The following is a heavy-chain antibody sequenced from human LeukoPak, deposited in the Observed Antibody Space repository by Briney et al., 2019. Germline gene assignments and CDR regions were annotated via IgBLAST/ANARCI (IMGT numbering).Heavy chain of an antibody. CDR1: GGSISSSSYY. CDR2: IYYSGST. D-gene: IGHD5-24*01. Sequence: SETLSLTCTVSGGSISSSSYYWGWIRQPPGKGLEWIGYIYYSGSTNYNPSLKSRVTISVDTSKNQFSLKLSSVTAADTAVYYCARVGGYNSPPILWGQGSLVTVSS. CDR3: ARVGGYNSPPIL. V-gene: IGHV4-61*05. J-gene: IGHJ4*02.